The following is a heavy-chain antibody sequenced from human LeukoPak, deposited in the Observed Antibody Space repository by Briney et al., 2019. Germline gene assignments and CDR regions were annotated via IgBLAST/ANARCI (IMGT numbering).Heavy chain of an antibody. CDR1: GFTFSSYS. CDR2: ISSSSSTI. V-gene: IGHV3-48*01. Sequence: AGGSLRFSGAASGFTFSSYSMNWVRQAPGKGLEWVSYISSSSSTIYYADSVKGRFTISRDNAKNSLYLQMNSLRAEDTAVYYCAREVAMVTFDYWGQGTLVTVSS. D-gene: IGHD5-18*01. CDR3: AREVAMVTFDY. J-gene: IGHJ4*02.